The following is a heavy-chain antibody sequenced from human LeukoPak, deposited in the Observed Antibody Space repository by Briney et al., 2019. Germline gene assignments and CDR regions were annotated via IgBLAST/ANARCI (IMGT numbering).Heavy chain of an antibody. CDR3: ARGNYGSGSYYVVDFDY. J-gene: IGHJ4*02. CDR2: INHSGST. Sequence: SETLSFTCAVYGGPFSGYYWSWIRQPPGKGLEWIGEINHSGSTNYNPSLKSRVTISVDTSKNYFSLKLSSVTAADTAVYYCARGNYGSGSYYVVDFDYWGQGTLVTVSS. V-gene: IGHV4-34*01. CDR1: GGPFSGYY. D-gene: IGHD3-10*01.